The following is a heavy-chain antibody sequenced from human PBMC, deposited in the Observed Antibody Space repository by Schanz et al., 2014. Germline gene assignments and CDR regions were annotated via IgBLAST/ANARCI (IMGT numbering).Heavy chain of an antibody. Sequence: EVQLVEYGGGLVQPGESLRLSCAASGFTFSAYWMAWVRQAPGKGLDWVSIISGTGSTPYYADSVKGRYTISRDNSKNTLYLQMNSLRAEDTAVYYCRLWFGELYYGMDVWGQGTTVTVSS. CDR3: RLWFGELYYGMDV. V-gene: IGHV3-23*04. J-gene: IGHJ6*02. CDR2: ISGTGSTP. CDR1: GFTFSAYW. D-gene: IGHD3-10*01.